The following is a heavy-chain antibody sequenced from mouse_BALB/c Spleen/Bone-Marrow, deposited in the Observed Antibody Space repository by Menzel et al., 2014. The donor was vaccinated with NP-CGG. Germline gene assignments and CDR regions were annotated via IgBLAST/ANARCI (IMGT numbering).Heavy chain of an antibody. V-gene: IGHV1-9*01. D-gene: IGHD2-1*01. J-gene: IGHJ3*01. CDR3: ARNGNSPAWFAY. CDR1: GYTFSSYW. CDR2: ILPGSGST. Sequence: VQLVESGAELMKPGASVKISCKATGYTFSSYWIEWVKQRPGHGLEWIGEILPGSGSTNYNEKFKGKATFTADTSSNTAYMQLSSRTSEDSAVYYCARNGNSPAWFAYWGQGTLVTVSA.